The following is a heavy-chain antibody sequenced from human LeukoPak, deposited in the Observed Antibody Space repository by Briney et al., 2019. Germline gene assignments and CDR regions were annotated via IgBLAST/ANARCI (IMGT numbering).Heavy chain of an antibody. Sequence: PSQTLSLTCAVSGGSISSGGFSWSWIRQSPGKGLEYIGYLYQGGSTYYNPSLSSRVTISGDRSKNHFFLTLTSVTAADTAVYYCARTQHCISTSCPHGLDSWGQGTLVTVSS. J-gene: IGHJ4*02. CDR2: LYQGGST. CDR1: GGSISSGGFS. V-gene: IGHV4-30-2*06. CDR3: ARTQHCISTSCPHGLDS. D-gene: IGHD2-2*01.